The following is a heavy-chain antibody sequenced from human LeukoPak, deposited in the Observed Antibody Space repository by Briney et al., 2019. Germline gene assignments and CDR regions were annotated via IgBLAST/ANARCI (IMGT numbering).Heavy chain of an antibody. CDR1: GGSISRYY. CDR3: ARSLRWLQLDAFDI. V-gene: IGHV4-4*09. Sequence: PSETLSLTCTVSGGSISRYYWSWIRQPPGKGLEWIGDIYTSGSTNYNPSLKSRVTISVDTSTNQSSLKLSSVTAADTAVYYCARSLRWLQLDAFDIWGQGTMVTVSS. CDR2: IYTSGST. D-gene: IGHD5-24*01. J-gene: IGHJ3*02.